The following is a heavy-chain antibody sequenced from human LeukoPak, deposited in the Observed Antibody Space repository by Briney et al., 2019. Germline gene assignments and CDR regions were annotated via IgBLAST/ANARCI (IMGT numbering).Heavy chain of an antibody. V-gene: IGHV1-24*01. CDR3: VTDGLELWGH. CDR1: GYTLTELS. Sequence: ASVKVSCKVSGYTLTELSMYWVRQAPGKGLEWMGGSNPEDGETIYAQKFQGRVTMTEDTSTDTAYMELRSLRSEDTAMYCCVTDGLELWGHWGRGTLVTVSS. J-gene: IGHJ4*02. D-gene: IGHD1-7*01. CDR2: SNPEDGET.